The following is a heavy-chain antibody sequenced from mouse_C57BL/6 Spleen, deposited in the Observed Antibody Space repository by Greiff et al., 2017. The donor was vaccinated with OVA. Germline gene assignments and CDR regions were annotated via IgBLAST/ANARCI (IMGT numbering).Heavy chain of an antibody. Sequence: QVQLRQPGAELVRPGSSVKLSFKASGYTFTSYWMHWVKQRPIQGLEWIGNIDPSDSATHYNQKFKDKATLTVDKSSSTAYMQLSSLTSEDSAVYYCASNFDYWGQGTTLTVSS. V-gene: IGHV1-52*01. CDR1: GYTFTSYW. CDR3: ASNFDY. J-gene: IGHJ2*01. CDR2: IDPSDSAT.